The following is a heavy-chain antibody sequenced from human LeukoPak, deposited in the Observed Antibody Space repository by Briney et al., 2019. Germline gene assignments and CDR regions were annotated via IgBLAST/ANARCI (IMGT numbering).Heavy chain of an antibody. CDR3: AKGGDTAMTSFYYYYYYMDV. J-gene: IGHJ6*03. Sequence: GGSLRLSCAASGFTFSSYGMSWVRQAPGKGLEWVSAISGSGGSTYYADSVKGRFTISRDNSKNTLYLQMNSLRAEDTAVYYCAKGGDTAMTSFYYYYYYMDVWGKGTTVTISS. V-gene: IGHV3-23*01. D-gene: IGHD5-18*01. CDR1: GFTFSSYG. CDR2: ISGSGGST.